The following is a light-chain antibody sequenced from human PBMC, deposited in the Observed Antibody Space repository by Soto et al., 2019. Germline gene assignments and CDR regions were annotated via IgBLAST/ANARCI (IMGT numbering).Light chain of an antibody. CDR1: QSITTY. J-gene: IGKJ1*01. CDR2: ATS. V-gene: IGKV1-39*01. CDR3: QQSYSIFLT. Sequence: DIQMTQSPSSLSASVGHRVTITCRASQSITTYLNWYQQKPGKAPKLLIYATSSLQSGVPSRFSGSGSGTDFTLTISSLQPEDFATYYCQQSYSIFLTFGQGTKVEVK.